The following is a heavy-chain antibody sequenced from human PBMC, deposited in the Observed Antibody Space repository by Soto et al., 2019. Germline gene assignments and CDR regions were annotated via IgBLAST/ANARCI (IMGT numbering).Heavy chain of an antibody. Sequence: SETLSLTCTVSGGSTSSYYWSWIRQPPGKGLEWIGYIYYSGSTNYNPSLKSRVIISVDTSKNQSSLKLSSVTAADTAVYYCARYYDSSGYYDYWGQGTLVTVSS. CDR1: GGSTSSYY. J-gene: IGHJ4*02. V-gene: IGHV4-59*12. D-gene: IGHD3-22*01. CDR2: IYYSGST. CDR3: ARYYDSSGYYDY.